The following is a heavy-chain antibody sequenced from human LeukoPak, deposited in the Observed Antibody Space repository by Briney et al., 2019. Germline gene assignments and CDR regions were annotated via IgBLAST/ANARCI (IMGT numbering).Heavy chain of an antibody. CDR1: GSSISSGGYS. CDR3: SRIRGGYNYIDY. D-gene: IGHD5-24*01. V-gene: IGHV4-30-2*01. Sequence: SETLSLTCAVSGSSISSGGYSWGWIRQPPGKGLEWIGYIYHGGTTYSNPSLRSRVNISVDRSKNQFSLRLSSVTAADTAVFYCSRIRGGYNYIDYWGQGTLVTVSS. CDR2: IYHGGTT. J-gene: IGHJ4*02.